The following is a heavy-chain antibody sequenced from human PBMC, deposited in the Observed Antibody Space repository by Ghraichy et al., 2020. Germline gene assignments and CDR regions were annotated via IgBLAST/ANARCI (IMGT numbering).Heavy chain of an antibody. V-gene: IGHV4-59*01. Sequence: SETLSLTCTVSGGSISSYYWSWIRQPPGKGLEWIGYIYYSGSTNYNPSLTSRVTISVDTSKNQFSLKLNSVTAADTAVYYCARGGSGYPRGAFDIWGQGTMVTVSS. D-gene: IGHD3-22*01. CDR3: ARGGSGYPRGAFDI. CDR2: IYYSGST. J-gene: IGHJ3*02. CDR1: GGSISSYY.